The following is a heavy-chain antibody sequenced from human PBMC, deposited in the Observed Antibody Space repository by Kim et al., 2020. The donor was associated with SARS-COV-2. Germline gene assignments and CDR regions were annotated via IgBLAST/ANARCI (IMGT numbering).Heavy chain of an antibody. Sequence: RYSPSFQGQVTISADKSISTAYLQWSSLKASDTAMYYCASHSGYDYLDYWGQGTLVTVSS. CDR3: ASHSGYDYLDY. V-gene: IGHV5-51*01. D-gene: IGHD5-12*01. J-gene: IGHJ4*02.